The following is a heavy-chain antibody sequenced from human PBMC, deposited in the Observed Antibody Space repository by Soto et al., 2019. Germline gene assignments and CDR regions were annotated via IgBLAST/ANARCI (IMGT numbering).Heavy chain of an antibody. CDR3: ARDGCTSATCDVYGMDV. V-gene: IGHV3-30-3*01. J-gene: IGHJ6*02. CDR1: GFTFSDYA. D-gene: IGHD2-2*01. CDR2: ISFDGSNE. Sequence: GGSLRLSCAASGFTFSDYAMHWVRQAPGKGLEWVAIISFDGSNEHYADSVQGRFTISRDNAKNSLFLQMNSLRVEDTAVYYCARDGCTSATCDVYGMDVWGQGTTVTVSS.